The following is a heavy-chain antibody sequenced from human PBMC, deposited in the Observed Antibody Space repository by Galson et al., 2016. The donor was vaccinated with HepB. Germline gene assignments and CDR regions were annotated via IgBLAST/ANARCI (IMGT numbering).Heavy chain of an antibody. D-gene: IGHD2-15*01. J-gene: IGHJ6*02. V-gene: IGHV3-11*04. Sequence: SLRLSCAGSGFPFSDYYMSWIRQAPGEGLEWISYISNSVGTRYYADSVKGRFSISRDNAGNSLFLQMNSLRADDTAVYYCASDRYYSMDVWGQGTTVTVSS. CDR3: ASDRYYSMDV. CDR1: GFPFSDYY. CDR2: ISNSVGTR.